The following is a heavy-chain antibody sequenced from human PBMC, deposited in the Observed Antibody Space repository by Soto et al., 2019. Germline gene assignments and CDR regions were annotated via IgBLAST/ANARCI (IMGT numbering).Heavy chain of an antibody. Sequence: EVQLVESGGGLVQPGGSLRLSCAASGFTFSSYNMNWVRQAPGKGLEWVSYTSSSSSTIYYADSVKGRFTISRDKATNSLYLQVNSLRAEDTAVYYCARVGSTNSGYPYYYYYYMDVWGKGTPVTVSS. V-gene: IGHV3-48*01. J-gene: IGHJ6*03. CDR2: TSSSSSTI. D-gene: IGHD5-12*01. CDR3: ARVGSTNSGYPYYYYYYMDV. CDR1: GFTFSSYN.